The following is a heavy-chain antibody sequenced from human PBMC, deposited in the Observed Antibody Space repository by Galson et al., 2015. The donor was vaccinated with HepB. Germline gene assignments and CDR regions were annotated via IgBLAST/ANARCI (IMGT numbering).Heavy chain of an antibody. Sequence: SVKVSCKASGYTFTGYYMHWVRQAPGQGLEWMGWINPNSGGTNYAQKFQGRVTMTRDTSISTAYMELSRLRSDDTAVYYCARDIVVVPAARAFDIWGQGTMVTVSS. CDR2: INPNSGGT. CDR1: GYTFTGYY. D-gene: IGHD2-2*01. CDR3: ARDIVVVPAARAFDI. J-gene: IGHJ3*02. V-gene: IGHV1-2*02.